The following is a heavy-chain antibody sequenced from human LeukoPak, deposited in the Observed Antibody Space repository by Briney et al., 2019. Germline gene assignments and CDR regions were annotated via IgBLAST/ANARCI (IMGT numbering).Heavy chain of an antibody. V-gene: IGHV4-4*09. D-gene: IGHD3-3*01. Sequence: PSETLSLTCTVSGGSISSSYWTWIRQPPGKGLEWIGYIYTSGSTNYNPSLKNRLTISIDTSKSQFSLKLSSVTAADTAVYYCARDWGADSFYNFWSGYYYWGQGALVTVSS. J-gene: IGHJ4*02. CDR1: GGSISSSY. CDR2: IYTSGST. CDR3: ARDWGADSFYNFWSGYYY.